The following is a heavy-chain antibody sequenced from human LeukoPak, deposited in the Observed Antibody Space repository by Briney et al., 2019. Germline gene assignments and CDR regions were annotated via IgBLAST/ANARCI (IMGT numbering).Heavy chain of an antibody. J-gene: IGHJ4*02. Sequence: PGGSLRLSCAASGFTFSSYAMDWVRQAPGKGLEWVAVISYDGSNKYYADSVKGRFTISRDNSKNTLYLQMNSLRAEDTAVYYCARLYSSGWYGGYFDYWGQGTLVTVSS. D-gene: IGHD6-19*01. V-gene: IGHV3-30*04. CDR3: ARLYSSGWYGGYFDY. CDR1: GFTFSSYA. CDR2: ISYDGSNK.